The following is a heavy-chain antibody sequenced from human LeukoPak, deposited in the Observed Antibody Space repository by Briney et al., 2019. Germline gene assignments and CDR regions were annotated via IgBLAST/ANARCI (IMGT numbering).Heavy chain of an antibody. CDR3: ARDRFTGSGYFSDGFDI. CDR2: IYQSGKT. V-gene: IGHV4-4*02. D-gene: IGHD3-22*01. CDR1: GDSINSINW. J-gene: IGHJ3*02. Sequence: SGTLSLTCAVYGDSINSINWWSWVRQFPGKGLEWIGEIYQSGKTNYNPSLKSRVTISMDKSKNQFSLKLSSVTAADTAVYYCARDRFTGSGYFSDGFDIWGQGTMVTVSS.